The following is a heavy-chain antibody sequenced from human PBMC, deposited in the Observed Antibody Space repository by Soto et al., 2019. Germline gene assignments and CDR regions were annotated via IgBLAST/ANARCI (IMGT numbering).Heavy chain of an antibody. CDR3: ARYSGYDQNFDY. CDR1: GGSISSYY. Sequence: SETLSLTCTVSGGSISSYYLSWIRQPPGKGLEWIGYIYYSGSTNYNPSLKSRVTISVDTSKNQFSLKLSSVTAADTAVYYCARYSGYDQNFDYWGQGTLVTVSS. D-gene: IGHD5-12*01. CDR2: IYYSGST. V-gene: IGHV4-59*01. J-gene: IGHJ4*02.